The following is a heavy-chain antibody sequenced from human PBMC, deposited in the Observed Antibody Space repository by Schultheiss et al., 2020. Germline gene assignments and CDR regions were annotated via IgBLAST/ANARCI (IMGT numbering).Heavy chain of an antibody. CDR1: GYTFTSYG. CDR2: ISAYNGNT. J-gene: IGHJ6*02. V-gene: IGHV1-18*01. Sequence: ASVKVSGKASGYTFTSYGISWVRQAPGQGLEWKGWISAYNGNTNYAQKLQGRVTMTRNTSISTAYMELSSLRSEDTAVYYCARGSLLRYFDWYTYYYGMDVWGQGTTVTVSS. D-gene: IGHD3-9*01. CDR3: ARGSLLRYFDWYTYYYGMDV.